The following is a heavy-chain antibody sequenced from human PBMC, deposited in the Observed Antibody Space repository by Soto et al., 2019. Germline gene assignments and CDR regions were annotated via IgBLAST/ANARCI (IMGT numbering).Heavy chain of an antibody. CDR2: ISGSGGST. CDR3: ARYNAMDV. Sequence: GGSLRLSCASSGFTFANYAISWVRQAPGKGLEWVSAISGSGGSTYYADSVKGRLTISRDNSKNTMYLQMNSLRAEDTAVYCCARYNAMDVWGQGTTVTVSS. V-gene: IGHV3-23*01. J-gene: IGHJ6*02. CDR1: GFTFANYA. D-gene: IGHD5-12*01.